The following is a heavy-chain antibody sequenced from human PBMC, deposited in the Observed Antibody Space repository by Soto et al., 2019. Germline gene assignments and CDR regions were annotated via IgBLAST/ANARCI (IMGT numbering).Heavy chain of an antibody. V-gene: IGHV4-34*01. CDR2: INHSGST. D-gene: IGHD6-13*01. CDR3: ARVGLYSSSWYSRWFDP. J-gene: IGHJ5*02. CDR1: GGSFSGYY. Sequence: SETLSLTCAVYGGSFSGYYWSWIRQPPGKGLEWIGEINHSGSTNYNPSLKSRVTISVDTSKNQFSLKLSSVTAADTAVYYCARVGLYSSSWYSRWFDPWGQGTLVTVSS.